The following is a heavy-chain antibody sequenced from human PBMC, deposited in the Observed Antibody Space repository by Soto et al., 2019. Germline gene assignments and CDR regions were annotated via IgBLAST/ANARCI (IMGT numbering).Heavy chain of an antibody. CDR1: GGSISSYY. V-gene: IGHV4-4*07. CDR3: ARDRITLANDAFDI. CDR2: IYTSGST. D-gene: IGHD3-10*01. J-gene: IGHJ3*02. Sequence: SETLSLTCSVSGGSISSYYWSWIRQPAGKGLEWIGRIYTSGSTNYNPSLKSRVTMSVDTSKNQFSLNLSSVTAAADTAVYYCARDRITLANDAFDIRGKGPMF.